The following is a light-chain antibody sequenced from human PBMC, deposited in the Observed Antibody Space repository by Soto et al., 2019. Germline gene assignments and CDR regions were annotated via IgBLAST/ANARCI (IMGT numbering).Light chain of an antibody. CDR3: QSYDSSLSV. V-gene: IGLV1-40*01. Sequence: QSVLTQPPSVSGAPGQRVTISCTGSSSNIGAGYDVHWYQQHPGTAPKLLIYGNSNRPSGVPDRFSGSKSGTSASLAITGLQAEAEADYYCQSYDSSLSVFGGGTKLTVL. J-gene: IGLJ2*01. CDR2: GNS. CDR1: SSNIGAGYD.